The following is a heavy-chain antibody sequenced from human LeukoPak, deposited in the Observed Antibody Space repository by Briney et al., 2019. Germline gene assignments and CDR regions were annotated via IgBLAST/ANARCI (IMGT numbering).Heavy chain of an antibody. D-gene: IGHD3-10*01. J-gene: IGHJ4*02. CDR1: GGTFSSYA. CDR3: ARERRITMVRGDGYYFDH. V-gene: IGHV1-69*13. Sequence: SVKVSCKASGGTFSSYAISWVRQAPGQGLEWMGGIIPIFGTANYAQKFQGRVTITADESTSTAYMELSSLRSEDTAVYYCARERRITMVRGDGYYFDHWGQGTLVTVSS. CDR2: IIPIFGTA.